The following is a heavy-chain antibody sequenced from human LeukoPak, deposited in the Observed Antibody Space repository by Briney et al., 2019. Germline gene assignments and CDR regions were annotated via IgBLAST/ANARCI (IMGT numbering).Heavy chain of an antibody. Sequence: AASVKVSCKASGGTFSSYAISWVRQAPGQGLEWMGWINPNSGGTNYAQKFQGRVTMTRDTSISTAYMELSRLRSDDTAVYYCARVPDGYNTYWGQGTLVTVSS. D-gene: IGHD5-24*01. V-gene: IGHV1-2*02. CDR3: ARVPDGYNTY. CDR2: INPNSGGT. J-gene: IGHJ4*02. CDR1: GGTFSSYA.